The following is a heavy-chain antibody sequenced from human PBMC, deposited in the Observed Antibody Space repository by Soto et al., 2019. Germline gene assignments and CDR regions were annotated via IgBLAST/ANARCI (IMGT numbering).Heavy chain of an antibody. D-gene: IGHD6-13*01. J-gene: IGHJ6*02. CDR3: ARERARRIAAASYYGMDV. Sequence: VGSLRLSCAASGFTFSSCSMNWVRQARGKGLEWVSSISSSSSYIYYADSVKGRFTISRDNAKNSLYLQMNSLRAEDTAVYYCARERARRIAAASYYGMDVWGQGTTVTVSS. CDR1: GFTFSSCS. V-gene: IGHV3-21*01. CDR2: ISSSSSYI.